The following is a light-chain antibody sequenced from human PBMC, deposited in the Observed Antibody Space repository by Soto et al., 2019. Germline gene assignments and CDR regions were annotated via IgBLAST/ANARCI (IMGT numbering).Light chain of an antibody. CDR3: QHYRGT. J-gene: IGKJ1*01. Sequence: DIQMTQSPATLSASLGDRVTITCRASQYISFWLAWYQQKPGKAPKVLIYKASTLESGVPSRFSGSGSGTEFTLTISRLQPDDFATYYCQHYRGTFGQGTKVDIK. V-gene: IGKV1-5*03. CDR1: QYISFW. CDR2: KAS.